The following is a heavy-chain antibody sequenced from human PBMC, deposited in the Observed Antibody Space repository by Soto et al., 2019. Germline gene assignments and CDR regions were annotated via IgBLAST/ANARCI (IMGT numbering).Heavy chain of an antibody. D-gene: IGHD6-13*01. Sequence: ASETLSLTCTVSGGPISSYYWSWIRQPPGKGLEWIGYIYYSGSTNYNPSLKSRVTISVDTSKNQFSLKLSSVTAADTAVYYCASSNIAAAGFYYYGMDVWGRGTTVTVSS. V-gene: IGHV4-59*01. CDR1: GGPISSYY. CDR2: IYYSGST. CDR3: ASSNIAAAGFYYYGMDV. J-gene: IGHJ6*02.